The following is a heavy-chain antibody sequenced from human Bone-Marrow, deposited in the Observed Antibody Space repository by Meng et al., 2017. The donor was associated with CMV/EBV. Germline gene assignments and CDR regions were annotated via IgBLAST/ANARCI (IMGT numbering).Heavy chain of an antibody. J-gene: IGHJ4*02. CDR3: ARSFAYSGATRGTDFDY. CDR1: GFTFSSYA. V-gene: IGHV3-30*04. CDR2: ISYDGSNK. Sequence: GGSPRLSCSVSGFTFSSYAMHWVRQAPGKGLEWVAVISYDGSNKYYADSVKGRFTISRDNSKNTLYLQMNSLRAEDTAVYYCARSFAYSGATRGTDFDYWGQGTLVTVSS. D-gene: IGHD1-26*01.